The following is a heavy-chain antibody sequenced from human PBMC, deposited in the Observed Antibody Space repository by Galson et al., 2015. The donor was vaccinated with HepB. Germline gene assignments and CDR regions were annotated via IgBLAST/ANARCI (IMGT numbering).Heavy chain of an antibody. Sequence: SLRLSCAASGFTFSSYSMNWVRQAPGKGLEWVSSISSSSSYIYYADSVKARFTVSRDNSKNTLYLQMNSLRAEDTALYYCARVKRVESSYSYSMAAGAKG. J-gene: IGHJ6*03. CDR3: ARVKRVESSYSYSMAA. CDR1: GFTFSSYS. V-gene: IGHV3-21*04. CDR2: ISSSSSYI.